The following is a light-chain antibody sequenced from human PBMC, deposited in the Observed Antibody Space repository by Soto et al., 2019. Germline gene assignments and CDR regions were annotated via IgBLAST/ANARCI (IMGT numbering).Light chain of an antibody. CDR3: QQYHSWPPRT. Sequence: EIVLTQSPATLSLSPGERATLSCRASQSVTNSLAWYQQKPGQAPRLLVYDASNRATGIPTRFSGSGSGTDFTLTISSLQSEDFAVYYCQQYHSWPPRTFGQGTKVDIK. J-gene: IGKJ1*01. CDR1: QSVTNS. CDR2: DAS. V-gene: IGKV3-11*01.